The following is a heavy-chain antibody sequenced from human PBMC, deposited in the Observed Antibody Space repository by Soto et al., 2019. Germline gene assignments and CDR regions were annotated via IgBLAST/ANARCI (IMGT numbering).Heavy chain of an antibody. J-gene: IGHJ4*02. Sequence: GGSLRLSCAASGFTFSSYSMNWVRQAPGKGLEWVSYISSSSSTIYYADSVKGRFTISRDNAKNSLYLQMNSLRAEDTAVYYCARVRYQLLSLYFDYWGQGTLVTVSS. CDR2: ISSSSSTI. CDR3: ARVRYQLLSLYFDY. CDR1: GFTFSSYS. V-gene: IGHV3-48*01. D-gene: IGHD2-2*01.